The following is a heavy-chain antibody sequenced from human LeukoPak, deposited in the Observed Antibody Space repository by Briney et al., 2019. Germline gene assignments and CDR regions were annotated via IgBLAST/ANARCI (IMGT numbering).Heavy chain of an antibody. D-gene: IGHD3-3*01. CDR1: GFTFSSYG. CDR2: ISYDGSNK. J-gene: IGHJ4*02. Sequence: GGSLRLSCAASGFTFSSYGMHWVRQAPGKGLEWVAVISYDGSNKYYADSVKGRFTISRDNSKNTLYLQMNSLRAEDTAVYYCASSYYDFWSGYYFDYWGQGTLVTVSS. V-gene: IGHV3-30*03. CDR3: ASSYYDFWSGYYFDY.